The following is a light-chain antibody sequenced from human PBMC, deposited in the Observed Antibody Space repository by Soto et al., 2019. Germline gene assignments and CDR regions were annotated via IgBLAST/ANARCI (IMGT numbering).Light chain of an antibody. CDR2: GAS. J-gene: IGKJ1*01. CDR1: QSVAGSY. CDR3: KQYGSSGT. Sequence: EIMFTQSPFTLSLSPGEGATLSCRASQSVAGSYLAWYQQKPGRTPRLLIYGASSRATGIQDRFSGSGSGTDYTLTISRLEPEDFAVYYCKQYGSSGTCGQGTKVDIK. V-gene: IGKV3-20*01.